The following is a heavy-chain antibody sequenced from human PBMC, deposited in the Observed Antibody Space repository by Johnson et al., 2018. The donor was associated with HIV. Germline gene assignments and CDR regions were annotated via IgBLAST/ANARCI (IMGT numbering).Heavy chain of an antibody. CDR2: ISSNGGST. J-gene: IGHJ3*02. Sequence: VQLVESGGGLVQPGGSLRLSCAASGFTFSSYAMHWVRQAPGKGLEYVSAISSNGGSTYYANSVKGRFTISRDNSKNTLYLQMNSLRAEDTAVYYCASSATTVVMEGFAVDIWGQGTMVTVAS. CDR3: ASSATTVVMEGFAVDI. V-gene: IGHV3-64*01. CDR1: GFTFSSYA. D-gene: IGHD4-23*01.